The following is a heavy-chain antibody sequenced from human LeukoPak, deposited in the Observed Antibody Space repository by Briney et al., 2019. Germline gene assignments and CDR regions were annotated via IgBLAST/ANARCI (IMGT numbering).Heavy chain of an antibody. V-gene: IGHV4-4*07. CDR2: IYTRGST. CDR1: GGSINNYY. CDR3: ARGRYCSADICSGGDAFDV. D-gene: IGHD2-15*01. J-gene: IGHJ3*01. Sequence: TSETLSLTCTVSGGSINNYYWSWIRQPAGKGLEWIGRIYTRGSTNYNPSLKSRVTMSVDTSKNQFSLKLSSVTAADTAVYYCARGRYCSADICSGGDAFDVWGQGTMVSVSS.